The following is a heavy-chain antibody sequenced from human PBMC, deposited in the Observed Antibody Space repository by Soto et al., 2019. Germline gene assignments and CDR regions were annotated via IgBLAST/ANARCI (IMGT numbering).Heavy chain of an antibody. CDR2: IYYSGST. V-gene: IGHV4-39*01. CDR1: GGSISRSTYY. J-gene: IGHJ5*02. CDR3: ARQVPAVIRLGWFDP. D-gene: IGHD2-2*02. Sequence: SETLSLTCTVSGGSISRSTYYWGWIHQPPGKGLEWIGSIYYSGSTYYRPSLKSRVTISVDTSKNQFSLKLSSVTAADTAVYYCARQVPAVIRLGWFDPWGQGTLVTVSS.